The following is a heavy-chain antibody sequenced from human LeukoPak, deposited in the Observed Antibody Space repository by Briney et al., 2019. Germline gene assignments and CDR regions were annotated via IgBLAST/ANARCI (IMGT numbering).Heavy chain of an antibody. J-gene: IGHJ3*02. CDR3: ARAPGDYVWGSYRSRAFDI. CDR1: GGSISSYY. Sequence: PSETLSLTGTVSGGSISSYYWSWIRQPPGKGLEWIGYIYYSGSTNYNPSLKSRVTISVDTSKNQFSLKLSSVTAADAAVYYCARAPGDYVWGSYRSRAFDIWGQGTMVTVSS. D-gene: IGHD3-16*02. V-gene: IGHV4-59*01. CDR2: IYYSGST.